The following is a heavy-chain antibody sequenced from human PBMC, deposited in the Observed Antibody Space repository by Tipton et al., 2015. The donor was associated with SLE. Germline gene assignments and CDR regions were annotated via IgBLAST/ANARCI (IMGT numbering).Heavy chain of an antibody. D-gene: IGHD6-13*01. Sequence: GLVKPSETLSLTCAVYGGSFSGYYWSWIRQPPGKGLEWIGEINHSGSTNYNPSLKSRVTISVDTSKNQFSLKLSSVTAADTAVYYCASLIAAAGRGYGMDVWGQGTTVTVSS. CDR1: GGSFSGYY. J-gene: IGHJ6*02. CDR3: ASLIAAAGRGYGMDV. V-gene: IGHV4-34*01. CDR2: INHSGST.